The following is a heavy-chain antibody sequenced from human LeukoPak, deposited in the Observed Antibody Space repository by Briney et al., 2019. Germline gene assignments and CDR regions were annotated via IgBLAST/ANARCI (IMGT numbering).Heavy chain of an antibody. Sequence: GGSLRLSCAASGFTFSNYWMGWVRQAPGKGLEWVSYISSSGSTIYYADSVKGRFTISRDNAKNSLYLQMNSLRAEDTAVYYCARGDSGSYYFDYWGQGTLVTVSS. CDR1: GFTFSNYW. CDR3: ARGDSGSYYFDY. V-gene: IGHV3-48*04. D-gene: IGHD1-26*01. J-gene: IGHJ4*02. CDR2: ISSSGSTI.